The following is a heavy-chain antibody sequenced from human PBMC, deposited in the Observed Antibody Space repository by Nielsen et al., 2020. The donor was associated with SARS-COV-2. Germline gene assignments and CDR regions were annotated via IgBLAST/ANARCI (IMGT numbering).Heavy chain of an antibody. CDR2: ISSSSSYI. CDR1: GFTFSSYS. J-gene: IGHJ4*02. Sequence: GESLKISCAAPGFTFSSYSMNWVRQAPGKGLEWVSSISSSSSYIYYADSVKGRFTISRDNAKNSLYLQMNSLRAEDTAVYYCARSSVATVIWGQGTLVTVSS. V-gene: IGHV3-21*01. CDR3: ARSSVATVI. D-gene: IGHD4-17*01.